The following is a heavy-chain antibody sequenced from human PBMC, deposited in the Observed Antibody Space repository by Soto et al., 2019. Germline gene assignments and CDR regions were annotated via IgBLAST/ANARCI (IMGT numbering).Heavy chain of an antibody. D-gene: IGHD1-26*01. CDR1: GFTFSSYD. J-gene: IGHJ4*02. CDR2: ISYDGSNK. Sequence: QVQLVESGGGVVQPGRSLRLSCAASGFTFSSYDMHWVRQAPGKGLEWVAVISYDGSNKYYADSVKGRFTISRDNSKNTLYLQMNSLTAEDTALYYCARTPYSVSYLAYFDYWGQGTLVTVSS. CDR3: ARTPYSVSYLAYFDY. V-gene: IGHV3-30*03.